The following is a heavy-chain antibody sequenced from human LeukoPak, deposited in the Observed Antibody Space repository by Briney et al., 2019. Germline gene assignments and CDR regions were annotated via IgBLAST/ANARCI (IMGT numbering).Heavy chain of an antibody. J-gene: IGHJ6*03. CDR3: ARVGTVVVLAATQGRGYYYYMDV. CDR2: INHSGST. V-gene: IGHV4-34*01. CDR1: GGSFSGYY. D-gene: IGHD2-15*01. Sequence: SETLSLTCAVYGGSFSGYYWSWIRQPPGKGLEWIGEINHSGSTYYNPSLKSRITISVDTSKNQFSLKLSSVTAADTAVYYCARVGTVVVLAATQGRGYYYYMDVWGKGTTVTVSS.